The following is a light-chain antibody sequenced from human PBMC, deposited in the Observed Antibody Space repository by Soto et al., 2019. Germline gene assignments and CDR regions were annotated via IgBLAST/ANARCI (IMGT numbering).Light chain of an antibody. CDR3: AVWDDSLNGLGV. CDR1: SSNIGNNA. J-gene: IGLJ3*02. CDR2: SSN. V-gene: IGLV1-44*01. Sequence: QPVLTQPPSASGTPGQRVTISCSGSSSNIGNNAVNWYQQLPGTAPKLLIYSSNQRPSGVPDRFSGSKSGTSASLAISGLQSEDEANYYCAVWDDSLNGLGVFGGGTKLTVL.